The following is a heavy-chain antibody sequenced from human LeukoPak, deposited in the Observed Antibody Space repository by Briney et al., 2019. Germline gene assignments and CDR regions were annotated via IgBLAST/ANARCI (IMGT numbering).Heavy chain of an antibody. J-gene: IGHJ4*02. D-gene: IGHD3-22*01. Sequence: SETLSLTCAVYGGSFTNYYWSWIRQPPGKGLEWIGEINHSGSTKYNPSLKSRVTISVDTSKNQFSLKLTSVTAADTAVYYCARVTGYMIEDYFDYWGQGTLVTVSS. CDR3: ARVTGYMIEDYFDY. V-gene: IGHV4-34*01. CDR2: INHSGST. CDR1: GGSFTNYY.